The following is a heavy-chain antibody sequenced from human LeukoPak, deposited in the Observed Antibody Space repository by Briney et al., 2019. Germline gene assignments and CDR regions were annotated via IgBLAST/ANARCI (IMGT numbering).Heavy chain of an antibody. CDR2: IYYSGSS. Sequence: ASETLSLTCDVSGGSISYYYWNWVRQPPGKGLDWIGYIYYSGSSDYNPSLKSRVTISVDSSKNQFSLKVNSVTAADTAVYFCARLSRGSSAGFDYWGQGILVTVSS. J-gene: IGHJ4*02. CDR1: GGSISYYY. V-gene: IGHV4-59*01. D-gene: IGHD6-6*01. CDR3: ARLSRGSSAGFDY.